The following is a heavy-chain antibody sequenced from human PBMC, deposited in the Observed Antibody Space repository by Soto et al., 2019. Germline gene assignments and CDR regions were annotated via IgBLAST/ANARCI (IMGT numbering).Heavy chain of an antibody. V-gene: IGHV3-13*01. D-gene: IGHD2-15*01. Sequence: PGGSLRLSCEASEFTFSGFDMHWVRQPTGKGLDWVSTIGTAGATYYSVSVKGRFTISRDNAKNPFSLQMNSLRAGDTAVYFCARGQEVGAHFFDSWGQGTQVTVSS. CDR1: EFTFSGFD. J-gene: IGHJ4*02. CDR2: IGTAGAT. CDR3: ARGQEVGAHFFDS.